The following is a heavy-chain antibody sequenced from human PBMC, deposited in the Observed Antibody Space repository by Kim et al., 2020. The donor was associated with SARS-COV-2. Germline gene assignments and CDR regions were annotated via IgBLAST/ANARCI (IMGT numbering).Heavy chain of an antibody. CDR3: ARDPPYCSGGSCYSGVGY. CDR1: GFTFSSYS. D-gene: IGHD2-15*01. Sequence: GGSLRLSCAASGFTFSSYSMNWVRQAPGKGLEWVSSISSSSSYIYYADSVKGRFTISRDNAKNSLYLQMNSLRAEDTAVYYCARDPPYCSGGSCYSGVGYWGQGTLVTVSP. CDR2: ISSSSSYI. V-gene: IGHV3-21*01. J-gene: IGHJ4*02.